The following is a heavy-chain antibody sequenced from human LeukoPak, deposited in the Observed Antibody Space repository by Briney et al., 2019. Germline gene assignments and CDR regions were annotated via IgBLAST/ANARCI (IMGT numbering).Heavy chain of an antibody. V-gene: IGHV4-34*01. CDR3: ARGLRFHIGSGNWFDL. D-gene: IGHD3-10*01. J-gene: IGHJ5*02. Sequence: PSETLSLTCAVSGGTFRGFFWSWIRQPPGKGPAWIGEIDHSGSTNYDPSLESRFTLSVDTSKNQVSLTLNSVTAADTAVYYCARGLRFHIGSGNWFDLWGQGTLVTVSS. CDR1: GGTFRGFF. CDR2: IDHSGST.